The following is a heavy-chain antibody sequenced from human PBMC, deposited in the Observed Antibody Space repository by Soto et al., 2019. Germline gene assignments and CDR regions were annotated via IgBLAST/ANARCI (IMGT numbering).Heavy chain of an antibody. CDR3: AKNQDWNRPDPGAFDV. V-gene: IGHV3-23*01. CDR2: TSGSGNQI. Sequence: EVQLSQSGGGLVQRGGSLRLSCEGSGFTFGDYGINWVRQAPGKGLEWVSGTSGSGNQIDYSDSVEGRFTVSRDNSKNTVFMQMNGLSAGDTAVYFCAKNQDWNRPDPGAFDVWGQGTMVTVSS. D-gene: IGHD1-1*01. CDR1: GFTFGDYG. J-gene: IGHJ3*01.